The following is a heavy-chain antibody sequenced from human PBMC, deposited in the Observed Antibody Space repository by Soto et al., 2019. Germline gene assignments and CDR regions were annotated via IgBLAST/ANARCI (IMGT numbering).Heavy chain of an antibody. CDR1: GGSISRYY. CDR3: ARNSLCGSYWAYYGMDV. V-gene: IGHV4-59*01. CDR2: IYYSGST. Sequence: SETLSLTCTVSGGSISRYYWSWIRQPPGKGLEWIGYIYYSGSTNYNPSLKSRVTISVDTSKNQFSLKLSSVTAADTAVYYCARNSLCGSYWAYYGMDVWGQGTTVTV. J-gene: IGHJ6*02. D-gene: IGHD1-26*01.